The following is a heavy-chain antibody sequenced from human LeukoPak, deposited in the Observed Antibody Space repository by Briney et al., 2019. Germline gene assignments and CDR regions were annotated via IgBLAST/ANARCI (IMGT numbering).Heavy chain of an antibody. Sequence: ASVKASCKASGYTFTDYYVHWVRQAPGQGLDWMGWIKPNSGGANYAQKFQGRVTVATDTSITTASMELSRLTSDDTAVYYCGRDKTVDASMVGYWGQGTLVTVSS. J-gene: IGHJ4*02. V-gene: IGHV1-2*02. CDR3: GRDKTVDASMVGY. D-gene: IGHD5-18*01. CDR2: IKPNSGGA. CDR1: GYTFTDYY.